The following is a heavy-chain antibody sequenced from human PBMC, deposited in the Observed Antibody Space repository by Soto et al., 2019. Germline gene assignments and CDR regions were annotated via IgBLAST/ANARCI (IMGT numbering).Heavy chain of an antibody. Sequence: PGGSLRLSCAGFGFTVSGKKYVAWVRQAPGKGLEWVSALYDLDGTYYADSVKGRFTTSSDSSRTTVYLQMNDLRPDDTAVYSCATWHLREHAYDIWGQGTTVTVS. D-gene: IGHD3-10*01. CDR1: GFTVSGKKY. V-gene: IGHV3-53*01. CDR2: LYDLDGT. J-gene: IGHJ3*02. CDR3: ATWHLREHAYDI.